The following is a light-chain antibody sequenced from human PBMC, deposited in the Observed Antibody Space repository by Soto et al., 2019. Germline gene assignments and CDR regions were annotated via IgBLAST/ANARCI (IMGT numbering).Light chain of an antibody. Sequence: QSVLTQPASVSGSPGQSLTISCTGTSSDVGSSNFVSWYQQHPGKAPKLIIYEGSRRPSGVSGRFSGSKSGNAASLTISGLQAEDLADYYCCSFPGSSTLSVLGTGTRATVL. CDR1: SSDVGSSNF. CDR3: CSFPGSSTLSV. CDR2: EGS. V-gene: IGLV2-23*01. J-gene: IGLJ1*01.